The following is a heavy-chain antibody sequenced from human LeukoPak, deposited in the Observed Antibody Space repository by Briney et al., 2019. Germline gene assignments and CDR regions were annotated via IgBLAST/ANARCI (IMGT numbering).Heavy chain of an antibody. Sequence: SAKVSCKASVFTFSSTAMHWVRQARGQRREWIGWIVVGSGNTNYAQKFQERVTITRDMSTSTGYMELSSLRSEDTAVYYCAAAYDFWGGDYDYWGQGTLVTVSS. CDR2: IVVGSGNT. V-gene: IGHV1-58*02. J-gene: IGHJ4*02. CDR1: VFTFSSTA. D-gene: IGHD3-3*01. CDR3: AAAYDFWGGDYDY.